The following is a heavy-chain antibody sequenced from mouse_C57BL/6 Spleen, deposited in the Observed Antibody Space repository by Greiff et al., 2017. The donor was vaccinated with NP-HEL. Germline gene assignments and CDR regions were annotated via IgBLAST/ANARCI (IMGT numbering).Heavy chain of an antibody. CDR1: GYAFSSYW. CDR2: IYPGDGDI. V-gene: IGHV1-80*01. Sequence: VQLQQSGAELVKPGASVKISCKASGYAFSSYWMNWVKQRPGKGLEWIGQIYPGDGDINYNGKFKGKATLTADKSSSTAYMQLSSLTSEDSAVYFCAREGLYGSSYGYWGQGTTLTVSS. CDR3: AREGLYGSSYGY. D-gene: IGHD1-1*01. J-gene: IGHJ2*01.